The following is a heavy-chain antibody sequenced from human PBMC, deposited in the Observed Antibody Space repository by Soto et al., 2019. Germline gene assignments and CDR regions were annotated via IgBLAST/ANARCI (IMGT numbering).Heavy chain of an antibody. CDR1: GYTFTNYG. J-gene: IGHJ4*02. V-gene: IGHV1-18*01. CDR2: ISGYNGNT. CDR3: ARAASHYFDY. Sequence: QVQLVQSGAEVKKPGASVKVSCKASGYTFTNYGIRWVRQAPGQGLEWMGWISGYNGNTNYAQKFQGRVTMTTDTSTSTAYMDLRSLRSDDTAVYYSARAASHYFDYWGQETLVTVSS.